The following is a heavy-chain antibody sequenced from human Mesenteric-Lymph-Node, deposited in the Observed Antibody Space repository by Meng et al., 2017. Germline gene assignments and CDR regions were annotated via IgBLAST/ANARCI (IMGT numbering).Heavy chain of an antibody. Sequence: VQLVRLGGEGKKPGASVKGSGKASGGTLGSYAISWVRQAPGQGLEWMGGIIPIFGTANYAQKFQGRVTITTDESTSTAYMELSSLRSEDTAVYYCARDGYSYGINWFDPWGQGTLVTVSS. CDR2: IIPIFGTA. V-gene: IGHV1-69*05. D-gene: IGHD5-18*01. J-gene: IGHJ5*02. CDR3: ARDGYSYGINWFDP. CDR1: GGTLGSYA.